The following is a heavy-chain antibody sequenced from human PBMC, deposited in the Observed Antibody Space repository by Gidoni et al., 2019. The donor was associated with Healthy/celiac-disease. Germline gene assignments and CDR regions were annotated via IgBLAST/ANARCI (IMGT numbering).Heavy chain of an antibody. CDR1: GGYISSSSYS. D-gene: IGHD3-10*01. Sequence: QLQLQESGPGLVKPSETLSLTCTVSGGYISSSSYSWGWIRRPPWKGLEWIGSIYYSVSTYFIPSLNSRVTISVDTSKNQFSLNLSSVTAADTAVYYCARVRNYYGSGSSSHPFDPWGQGTLVTVSS. CDR2: IYYSVST. V-gene: IGHV4-39*07. J-gene: IGHJ5*02. CDR3: ARVRNYYGSGSSSHPFDP.